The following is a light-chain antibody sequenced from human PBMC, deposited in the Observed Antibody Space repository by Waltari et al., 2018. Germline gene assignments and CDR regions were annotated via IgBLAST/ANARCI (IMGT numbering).Light chain of an antibody. V-gene: IGLV2-8*01. CDR3: TSYAGSDKLL. Sequence: QAALTEPPSASGSPGQSVTISGTGSSSDGGSDNFVSWYQQHPGKAPKLMIYEVTKRPSGVPYRFSGSKSGNTASLRVSGLQAEDEADYYCTSYAGSDKLLFGGGTKLTVL. J-gene: IGLJ3*02. CDR2: EVT. CDR1: SSDGGSDNF.